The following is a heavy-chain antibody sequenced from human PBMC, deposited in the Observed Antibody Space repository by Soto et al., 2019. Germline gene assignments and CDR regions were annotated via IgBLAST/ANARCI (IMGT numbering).Heavy chain of an antibody. V-gene: IGHV4-59*01. CDR1: GASISSYS. D-gene: IGHD2-21*02. CDR2: MYNTGST. Sequence: PSETLSLTCPVSGASISSYSARWIRHPPGKGLEWIGYMYNTGSTIYNPSLKSRVTISVDTSKNQFSLKLNSVTAADTAVYYCARDLWGYCGADCYPLDVWDQGTTVTVS. CDR3: ARDLWGYCGADCYPLDV. J-gene: IGHJ6*02.